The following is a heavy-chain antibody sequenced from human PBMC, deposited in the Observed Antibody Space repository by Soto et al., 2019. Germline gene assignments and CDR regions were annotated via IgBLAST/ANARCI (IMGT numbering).Heavy chain of an antibody. V-gene: IGHV3-23*01. J-gene: IGHJ6*02. CDR3: ASQRGGEPYYYYGMDV. Sequence: GGSLRLSCAASGFTFSSYAMSWVRQAPGKGLEWVSAISGSGGSTYYADSVKGRFTISRDNSKNTLYLQMNSLRAEDTAVYYCASQRGGEPYYYYGMDVWGQGTTVTVYS. CDR1: GFTFSSYA. CDR2: ISGSGGST. D-gene: IGHD1-26*01.